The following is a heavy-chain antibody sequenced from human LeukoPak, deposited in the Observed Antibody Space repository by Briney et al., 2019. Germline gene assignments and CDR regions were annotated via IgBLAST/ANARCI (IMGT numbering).Heavy chain of an antibody. J-gene: IGHJ5*02. CDR2: LGTDGTYT. CDR3: VRDPSNSGNWFDL. CDR1: GFNLRDYW. Sequence: GGSLRLSCAASGFNLRDYWMHWVRQAPGKGLVLVSRLGTDGTYTNYADSVTGRFTISRGNAKNTLYLQMDSLRAEDTSFYYCVRDPSNSGNWFDLWGQGTLVTVSS. V-gene: IGHV3-74*01. D-gene: IGHD4-11*01.